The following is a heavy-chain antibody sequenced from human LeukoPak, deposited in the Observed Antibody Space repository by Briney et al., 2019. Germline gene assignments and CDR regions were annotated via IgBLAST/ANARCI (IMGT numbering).Heavy chain of an antibody. CDR3: ALLDTAMVPIAEYFHH. Sequence: GASVKVSCKASGYTFTGYYMHWVRQAPGQGLEWMGGIIPFFGTANFAQKFQGRVTITADESTSTAYMELSSLRSEDTAVYYCALLDTAMVPIAEYFHHWGQGTLVTVSS. J-gene: IGHJ1*01. CDR1: GYTFTGYY. D-gene: IGHD5-18*01. V-gene: IGHV1-69*13. CDR2: IIPFFGTA.